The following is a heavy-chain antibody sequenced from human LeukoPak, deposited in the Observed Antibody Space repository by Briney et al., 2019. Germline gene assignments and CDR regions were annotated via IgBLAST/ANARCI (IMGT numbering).Heavy chain of an antibody. CDR3: ARGMDYYDSSGYYWGYYFDY. V-gene: IGHV1-18*01. Sequence: ASVKVSCTASGYTFTSYGISWVRQAPGQGLEWMGWISAYNGNTNYAQKLRGRVAMTTDTSTSTAYMELRSLRSDDTAVYYCARGMDYYDSSGYYWGYYFDYWGQGTLVTVSS. D-gene: IGHD3-22*01. J-gene: IGHJ4*02. CDR1: GYTFTSYG. CDR2: ISAYNGNT.